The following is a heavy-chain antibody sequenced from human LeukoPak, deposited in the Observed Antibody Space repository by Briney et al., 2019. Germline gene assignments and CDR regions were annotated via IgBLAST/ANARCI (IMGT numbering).Heavy chain of an antibody. Sequence: GRSLRLSCAAFGFTFSACAMHWVRQAPGKGLEWVAVISYDGNNKYSADSVKGRFTISIDNSKNTLYLQMNSLRVEDTAMYYCASGGFYDFWSGYYTPFDYWGQGTLVTVSS. D-gene: IGHD3-3*01. CDR2: ISYDGNNK. CDR1: GFTFSACA. J-gene: IGHJ4*02. V-gene: IGHV3-30*01. CDR3: ASGGFYDFWSGYYTPFDY.